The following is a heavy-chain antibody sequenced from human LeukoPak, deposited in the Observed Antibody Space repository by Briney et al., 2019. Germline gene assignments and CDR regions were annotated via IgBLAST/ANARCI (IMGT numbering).Heavy chain of an antibody. D-gene: IGHD4-17*01. CDR1: GFTVSSSY. CDR3: ASQGDGDYVLYY. CDR2: IYSGSST. J-gene: IGHJ4*02. Sequence: GGSLRLSCAASGFTVSSSYMSWVPQAPGMGREWVTVIYSGSSTYYADSVKGRFIISRDNSKNTLYLQMNSLRAEDTAVYYCASQGDGDYVLYYWGQGTLVTVSS. V-gene: IGHV3-53*01.